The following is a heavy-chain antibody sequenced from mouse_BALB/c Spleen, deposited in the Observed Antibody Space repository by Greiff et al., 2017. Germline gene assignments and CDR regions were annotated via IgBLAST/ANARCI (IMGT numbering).Heavy chain of an antibody. CDR2: INPSNGGT. V-gene: IGHV1S81*02. CDR3: TRATTGQGFAY. J-gene: IGHJ3*01. D-gene: IGHD1-1*01. Sequence: QVQLQQSGAELVKPGASVKLSCKASGYTFTSYYMYWVKQRPGQGLEWIGEINPSNGGTNFNEKFKSKATLTVDKSSSTAYMQLSSLTSEDSAVYYCTRATTGQGFAYWGQGTLFTVSA. CDR1: GYTFTSYY.